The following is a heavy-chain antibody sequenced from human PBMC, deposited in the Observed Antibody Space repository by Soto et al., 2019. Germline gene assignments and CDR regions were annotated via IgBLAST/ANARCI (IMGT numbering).Heavy chain of an antibody. CDR2: ISGSLGTT. V-gene: IGHV3-23*01. CDR3: ARSSARYCSDGSCLDAFDI. Sequence: PGGSLSFSCAASGFTFSNHAMSWVRQAPGKGLEWVSVISGSLGTTYYADSVKGRFAISRDNSKNTVFLQMNSVRAEDTAVYYCARSSARYCSDGSCLDAFDIWGQVTTVTVSS. D-gene: IGHD2-15*01. CDR1: GFTFSNHA. J-gene: IGHJ3*02.